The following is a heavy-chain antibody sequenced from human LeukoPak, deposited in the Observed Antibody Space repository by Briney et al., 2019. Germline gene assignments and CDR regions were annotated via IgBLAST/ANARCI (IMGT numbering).Heavy chain of an antibody. V-gene: IGHV1-2*02. CDR3: ARAYSGYLNQLWGY. Sequence: GASVKVSCKASGYTFTGYYMYWVRQAPGQGLEWMGWINPNSGGTNYAQKFQGKVTMTRDTSISTAYMELSRLRSDDTAVYYCARAYSGYLNQLWGYWGQGTLVTVSS. J-gene: IGHJ4*02. CDR1: GYTFTGYY. CDR2: INPNSGGT. D-gene: IGHD5-12*01.